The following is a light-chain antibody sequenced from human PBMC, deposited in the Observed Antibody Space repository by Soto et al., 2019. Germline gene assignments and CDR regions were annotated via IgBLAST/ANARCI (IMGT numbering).Light chain of an antibody. CDR3: QQYYSTPYN. Sequence: DIVMTQSPDSLAVSLGERATINCKSSQSVLYSSDNKNYLAWYQQKPGQPPKLLIYWASTRESGVPDRFSGRGSGTDFTHTSSSLQAEDVAVYYCQQYYSTPYNFGQGTKLEIK. CDR2: WAS. J-gene: IGKJ2*01. CDR1: QSVLYSSDNKNY. V-gene: IGKV4-1*01.